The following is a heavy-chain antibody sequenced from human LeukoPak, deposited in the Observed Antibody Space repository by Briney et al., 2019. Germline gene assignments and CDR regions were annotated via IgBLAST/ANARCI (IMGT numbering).Heavy chain of an antibody. CDR1: GFTFSSYG. CDR2: ISYDGSNK. J-gene: IGHJ4*02. Sequence: GGSLRLSCAASGFTFSSYGMHLVRQAPGKGLEWVAVISYDGSNKYYADSVKGRFTISRDNSKNTLYLQMNSLRAEDTAVYYCASPIVGTIDYWGQGTLVTASS. D-gene: IGHD3-22*01. CDR3: ASPIVGTIDY. V-gene: IGHV3-30*03.